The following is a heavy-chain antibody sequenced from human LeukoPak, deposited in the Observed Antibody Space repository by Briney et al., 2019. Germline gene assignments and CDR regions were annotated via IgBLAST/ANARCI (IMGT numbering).Heavy chain of an antibody. Sequence: SETLSLTCAVYGGSFSGYYWSWIRQPPGKGLEWIGEINHSGSTNYNPSLKSRVTISVDTSKNQFSLKLSSVTAADTAVYYCARHRGSKYYFDYWGQGTLVTVSS. CDR1: GGSFSGYY. CDR3: ARHRGSKYYFDY. D-gene: IGHD2-15*01. CDR2: INHSGST. V-gene: IGHV4-34*01. J-gene: IGHJ4*02.